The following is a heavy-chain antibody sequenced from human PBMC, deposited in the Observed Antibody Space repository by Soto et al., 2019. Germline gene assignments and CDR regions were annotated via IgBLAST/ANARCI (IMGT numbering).Heavy chain of an antibody. J-gene: IGHJ4*02. CDR2: INAGNGDT. V-gene: IGHV1-3*05. CDR3: ARGGERYYFDD. Sequence: QVQLVQSGAEEKKPGASVKVSCKASGYTFINYAIHWVRQAPGQRLEWMGWINAGNGDTKYSQKFQGRVTITRDTSANTAYMELSGLRSEGTAVYYCARGGERYYFDDWGQGTLVTVSS. CDR1: GYTFINYA. D-gene: IGHD3-16*01.